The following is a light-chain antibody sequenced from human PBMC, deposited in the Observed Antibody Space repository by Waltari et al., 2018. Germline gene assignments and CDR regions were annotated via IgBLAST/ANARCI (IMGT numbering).Light chain of an antibody. CDR2: VNSDGSH. CDR1: SEHSSNI. CDR3: QTGGHGTWV. J-gene: IGLJ3*02. V-gene: IGLV4-69*01. Sequence: QLVLTQSPSASASLGASFKLPCTLDSEHSSNIIPWFHQRPEKGPRYLMKVNSDGSHTKGDEVPDRFSGSSSGAERYLTIANVQSEDEADYYCQTGGHGTWVFGGGTTLTVL.